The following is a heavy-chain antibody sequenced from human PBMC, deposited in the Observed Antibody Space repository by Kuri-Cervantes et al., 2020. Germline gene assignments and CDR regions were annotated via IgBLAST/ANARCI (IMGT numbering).Heavy chain of an antibody. CDR1: GDSISGSNW. J-gene: IGHJ4*02. D-gene: IGHD2-21*02. CDR2: VSHSGSA. CDR3: ARDYQAGWGLSY. V-gene: IGHV4-4*02. Sequence: SETLSLTCDVSGDSISGSNWRTWVRQPPGKGLEWIGEVSHSGSANYKTSLKSRVTISVDTSKNQFSLKMNSVTAADTAIYYCARDYQAGWGLSYWGQGTLVTVSS.